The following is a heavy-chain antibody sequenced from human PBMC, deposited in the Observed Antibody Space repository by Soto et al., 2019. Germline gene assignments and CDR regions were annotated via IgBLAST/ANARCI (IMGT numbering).Heavy chain of an antibody. V-gene: IGHV3-74*01. D-gene: IGHD3-3*01. CDR1: GFTFSSYW. Sequence: EVQLVESGGGLVQPGGSLRLSCAASGFTFSSYWMHWVRQAPGKGLVWVSRINSDGSSTSYADSVKGRFTISRDNAKNTLYLQMNSLSAEDTAVYYCARGGGRYYDFWSGYSAFDYWGQGTLVTVSS. CDR3: ARGGGRYYDFWSGYSAFDY. J-gene: IGHJ4*02. CDR2: INSDGSST.